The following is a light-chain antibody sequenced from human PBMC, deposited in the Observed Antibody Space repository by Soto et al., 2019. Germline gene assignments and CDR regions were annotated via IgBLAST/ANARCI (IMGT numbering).Light chain of an antibody. V-gene: IGKV3-15*01. CDR2: GAS. J-gene: IGKJ2*01. CDR3: QQYNNWPYT. CDR1: QSISSD. Sequence: EIVMTQSPATLSVSPGERATLSCRASQSISSDLGWYQQKPGQAPRLFIYGASIRATGIPARFSGSGSGTEFTLTISSLQSEDFAVYYCQQYNNWPYTFGQGTKLEIK.